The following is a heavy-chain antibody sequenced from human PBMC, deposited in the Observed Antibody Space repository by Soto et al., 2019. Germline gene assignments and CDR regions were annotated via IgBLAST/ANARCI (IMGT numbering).Heavy chain of an antibody. Sequence: ASVKVSWKASGYTFTSYGISWVRQAPGQGLEWIGWISAYNGNTNYAQKLQGRVTMTTDTSTSTAYMELRSLRSDDTAVYYCARDGLGDSSSWFTYYYYGMDVWGQGTTVTVSS. CDR2: ISAYNGNT. D-gene: IGHD6-13*01. CDR1: GYTFTSYG. V-gene: IGHV1-18*04. CDR3: ARDGLGDSSSWFTYYYYGMDV. J-gene: IGHJ6*02.